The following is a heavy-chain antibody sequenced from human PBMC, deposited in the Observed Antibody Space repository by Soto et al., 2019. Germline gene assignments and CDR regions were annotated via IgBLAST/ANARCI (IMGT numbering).Heavy chain of an antibody. Sequence: PSETLSLTCTVSGGSISSSSYYWGWIRQPPGKGLEWIGSIYYSGSTYYNPSLKSRVTISVDTSKNQFSLKLSSVTAADTAVYYCARNGYGSGSIYKLQYYYYGMDVWGQGATVTVSS. J-gene: IGHJ6*02. CDR2: IYYSGST. D-gene: IGHD3-10*01. CDR1: GGSISSSSYY. CDR3: ARNGYGSGSIYKLQYYYYGMDV. V-gene: IGHV4-39*01.